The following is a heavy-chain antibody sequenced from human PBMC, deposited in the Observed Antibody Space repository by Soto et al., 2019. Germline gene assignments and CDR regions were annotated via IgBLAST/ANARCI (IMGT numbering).Heavy chain of an antibody. J-gene: IGHJ6*02. D-gene: IGHD3-10*01. CDR3: TRHSGGVTMVRGVDYGMDV. CDR2: IRAYNGDT. Sequence: ASVKVSCKTSGYTFTAYDIYWVRQAPGQGLEWMGWIRAYNGDTNYAQKFQTRVTMTTDKSTDTAYMDLRSLTSDDTAVYYCTRHSGGVTMVRGVDYGMDVWGQGTTVTVSS. V-gene: IGHV1-18*01. CDR1: GYTFTAYD.